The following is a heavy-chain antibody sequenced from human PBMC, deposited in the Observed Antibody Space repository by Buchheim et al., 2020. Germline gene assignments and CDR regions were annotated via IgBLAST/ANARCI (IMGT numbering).Heavy chain of an antibody. J-gene: IGHJ5*02. CDR2: IYHSVYT. Sequence: QLQESGPGLVKPSQTLSLTCTVSGGSITSGGDYWTWVRQRPGEGLEWIGHIYHSVYTYSNPSLRGRVTMSLDISQKRFFLKMDSVTAADSALYYCARSNANWFDRWGQGTL. V-gene: IGHV4-31*03. CDR1: GGSITSGGDY. CDR3: ARSNANWFDR.